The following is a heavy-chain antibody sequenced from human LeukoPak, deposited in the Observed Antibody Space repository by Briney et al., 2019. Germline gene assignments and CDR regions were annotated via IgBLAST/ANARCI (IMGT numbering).Heavy chain of an antibody. Sequence: GASVKVSCKASGGTFSSYAISRVRQAPGQGLEWMGGIIPIFGTANYAQKFQGRVTITTDESTSTAYMELSSLRSEDTAVYYCARGDDSSYAFDIWGQGTMVTVSS. CDR1: GGTFSSYA. V-gene: IGHV1-69*05. CDR3: ARGDDSSYAFDI. J-gene: IGHJ3*02. D-gene: IGHD3-22*01. CDR2: IIPIFGTA.